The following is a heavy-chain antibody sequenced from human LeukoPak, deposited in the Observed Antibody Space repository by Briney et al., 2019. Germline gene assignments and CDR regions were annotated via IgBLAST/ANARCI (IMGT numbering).Heavy chain of an antibody. D-gene: IGHD3-22*01. V-gene: IGHV1-2*06. Sequence: ASVKVSCKASGYTFTRYYMHWVRQAPGQGLEWMGRINPNSGGTNYVQKFQGRVTMNRDTSTSTAYMEMSRLRSDDAAVYSCARDPGSGYYYDYWGQGTLVTVSS. CDR1: GYTFTRYY. CDR3: ARDPGSGYYYDY. J-gene: IGHJ4*02. CDR2: INPNSGGT.